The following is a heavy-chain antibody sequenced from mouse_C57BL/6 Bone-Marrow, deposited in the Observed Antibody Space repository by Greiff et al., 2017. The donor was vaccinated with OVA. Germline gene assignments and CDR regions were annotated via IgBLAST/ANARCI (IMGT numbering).Heavy chain of an antibody. CDR1: GYTFTSYW. Sequence: QVQLQQPGAELVRPGSSVKLSCKASGYTFTSYWMHWVKQRPIQGLEWIGNIDPSDSETHYNQKFKDKATLTVDKSSSTAYMQLSSLTSEDSAVYYCARVGSSYWYFDVWGTGTTVTVSS. D-gene: IGHD1-1*01. CDR2: IDPSDSET. CDR3: ARVGSSYWYFDV. V-gene: IGHV1-52*01. J-gene: IGHJ1*03.